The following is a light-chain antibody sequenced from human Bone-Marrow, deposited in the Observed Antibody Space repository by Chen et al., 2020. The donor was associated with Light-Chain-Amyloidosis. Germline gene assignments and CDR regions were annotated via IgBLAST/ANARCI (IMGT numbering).Light chain of an antibody. CDR3: QQYNTWPRT. CDR2: YAS. Sequence: EIVMTQSPATLSVSPGERTPPSCRALQSVSDNLALYQQKPGQAPRLLIYYASTRAAGIPARFSGSVSGTEFTLTISSLQSEDFAVYYCQQYNTWPRTFGQGTKVEIK. CDR1: QSVSDN. V-gene: IGKV3-15*01. J-gene: IGKJ1*01.